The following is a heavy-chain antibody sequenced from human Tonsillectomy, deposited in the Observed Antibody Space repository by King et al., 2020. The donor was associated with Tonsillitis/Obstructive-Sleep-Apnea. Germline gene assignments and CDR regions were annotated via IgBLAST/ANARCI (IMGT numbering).Heavy chain of an antibody. CDR1: GGSFSGYY. J-gene: IGHJ4*02. CDR2: INHSGGT. V-gene: IGHV4-34*01. CDR3: AREGVRWDIVVIPPAIGNDY. Sequence: VQLQQWGAGLLKPSETLSLTCAVYGGSFSGYYWSWIRQPPGKGLEWIGEINHSGGTNYNPSLKSRVTISADTSKNQFSLRLSSVIAADTAVYYCAREGVRWDIVVIPPAIGNDYWGQGTLVTVSS. D-gene: IGHD2-2*02.